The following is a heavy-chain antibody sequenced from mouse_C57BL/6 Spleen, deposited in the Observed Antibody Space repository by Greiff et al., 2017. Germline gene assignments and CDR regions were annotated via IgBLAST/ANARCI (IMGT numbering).Heavy chain of an antibody. D-gene: IGHD1-1*01. Sequence: QVQLQQSGPELVKPGASVKLSCKASGYTFTSYDINWLKQRPGQGLLGIGWFFPSDGSTKYNEKFKGQATLTVDTSSSTVYMELHTLTSEDAAVYFCARGGDTVFDYWGQGTTLTVSS. V-gene: IGHV1-85*01. CDR1: GYTFTSYD. J-gene: IGHJ2*01. CDR2: FFPSDGST. CDR3: ARGGDTVFDY.